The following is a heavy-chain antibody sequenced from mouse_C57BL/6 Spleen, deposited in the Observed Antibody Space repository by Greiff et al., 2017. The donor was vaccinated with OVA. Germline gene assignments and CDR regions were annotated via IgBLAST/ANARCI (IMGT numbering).Heavy chain of an antibody. J-gene: IGHJ4*01. Sequence: EVKLLESGAELVRPGASVKLSCTASGFNIKDYYMHWVKQRPEQGLEWIGRIDPEDGDTEYAPKFQGKATMTADTSSNTAYLQLSSLTSEDTAVYYCTPYYYCSRGNYYAMDYWGQGTSVTVSS. CDR2: IDPEDGDT. CDR3: TPYYYCSRGNYYAMDY. V-gene: IGHV14-1*01. CDR1: GFNIKDYY. D-gene: IGHD1-1*01.